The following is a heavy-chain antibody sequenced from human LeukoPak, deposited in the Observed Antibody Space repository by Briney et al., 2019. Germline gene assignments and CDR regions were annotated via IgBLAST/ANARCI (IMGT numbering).Heavy chain of an antibody. Sequence: GGSLRLSCITSGFTFNNYVMTWVRQAPGKGLEWVSAISGSGGSTYYADFVKGRFTISRDNSKNTLYLQMNSLSAEDTAVYYCARRAVAALHDAFDIWGQGTMVTVSS. CDR1: GFTFNNYV. J-gene: IGHJ3*02. V-gene: IGHV3-23*01. CDR2: ISGSGGST. CDR3: ARRAVAALHDAFDI. D-gene: IGHD6-19*01.